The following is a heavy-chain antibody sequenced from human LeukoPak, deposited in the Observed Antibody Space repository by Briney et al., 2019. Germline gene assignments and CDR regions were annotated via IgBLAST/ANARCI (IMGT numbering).Heavy chain of an antibody. CDR2: IYGAGDT. CDR3: ARDTPTLGTRYFEY. D-gene: IGHD2-15*01. J-gene: IGHJ4*02. Sequence: PGRSLRLSCAASGFTVSNNYMIWLRQAPGKGLEWVSVIYGAGDTYYADSVKGRFTISRDNSKNTLFLQMNSLRGEDTAVYYCARDTPTLGTRYFEYWGQGTLVTVSS. V-gene: IGHV3-66*01. CDR1: GFTVSNNY.